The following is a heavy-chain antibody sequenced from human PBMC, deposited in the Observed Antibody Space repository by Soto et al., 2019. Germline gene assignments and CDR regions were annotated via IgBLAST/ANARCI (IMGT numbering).Heavy chain of an antibody. J-gene: IGHJ4*02. CDR3: ARDEYCSGGSCYGGFY. CDR2: IYYSGST. Sequence: QVQLQESGPGLVKPSQTLSLTCTVSGGSISSGGYYWSWIRQHPGKGLEWIGYIYYSGSTYYNPSLKSRVTISXXTXKXXFSLKLSSVTAADTAVYYCARDEYCSGGSCYGGFYWGQGTLVTVSS. D-gene: IGHD2-15*01. CDR1: GGSISSGGYY. V-gene: IGHV4-31*03.